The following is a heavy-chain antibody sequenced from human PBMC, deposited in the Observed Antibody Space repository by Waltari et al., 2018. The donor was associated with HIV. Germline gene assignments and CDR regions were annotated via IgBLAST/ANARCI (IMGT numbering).Heavy chain of an antibody. CDR1: GYAFTGFY. Sequence: QLVESGAEVKKPGASLKVSCKASGYAFTGFYIHWVRQAPGQGLEWGGWINPKTGDTNCAQKFQGRVTMTRDTSISTAYMELSRLTSDDTAVYYCARDPSYGFGENDYWGQGTLFTVSS. CDR2: INPKTGDT. J-gene: IGHJ4*02. CDR3: ARDPSYGFGENDY. V-gene: IGHV1-2*02. D-gene: IGHD3-10*01.